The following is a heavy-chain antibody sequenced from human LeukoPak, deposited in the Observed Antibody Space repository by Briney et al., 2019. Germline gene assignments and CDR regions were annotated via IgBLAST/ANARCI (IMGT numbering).Heavy chain of an antibody. J-gene: IGHJ6*02. CDR3: ASFEQQLGYYYYGMDV. CDR1: GFTFSSCD. CDR2: ITGSSSTI. V-gene: IGHV3-48*04. D-gene: IGHD6-13*01. Sequence: GGSLRLSCAVSGFTFSSCDMNWVRQAPGKGLEWVSYITGSSSTIYYADSVKGRFTISRDNAKNTLYLQMNSQRAEDTAVYYCASFEQQLGYYYYGMDVWGQGTTVTVSS.